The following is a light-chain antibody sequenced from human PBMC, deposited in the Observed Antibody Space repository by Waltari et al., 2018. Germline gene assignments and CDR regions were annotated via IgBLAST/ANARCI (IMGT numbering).Light chain of an antibody. J-gene: IGKJ1*01. CDR1: QSVLYTPDNNNF. V-gene: IGKV4-1*01. CDR3: LQYYDTPHT. Sequence: DIVMTQAPDSLAVSLGERATINCKSSQSVLYTPDNNNFLAWFQQKPGQTPELLLYWASTRESGVPDRVRGSGSGTDVTLTISSLQAEDVAVYYCLQYYDTPHTFGQGTKVEIK. CDR2: WAS.